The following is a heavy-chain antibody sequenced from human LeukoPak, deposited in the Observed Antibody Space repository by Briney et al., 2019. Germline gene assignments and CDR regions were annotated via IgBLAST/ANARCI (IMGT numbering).Heavy chain of an antibody. J-gene: IGHJ4*02. CDR3: ASPPYYYGSGSSDFDY. CDR1: GYRFTSYW. Sequence: GASLKISCKGSGYRFTSYWIGWVRQMPGKGLEWTGIIYPGDSDTRYSPSFQGQVTISADKSISTAYLQWSSLKASDTAMYYCASPPYYYGSGSSDFDYWGQGTLVTVSS. V-gene: IGHV5-51*01. D-gene: IGHD3-10*01. CDR2: IYPGDSDT.